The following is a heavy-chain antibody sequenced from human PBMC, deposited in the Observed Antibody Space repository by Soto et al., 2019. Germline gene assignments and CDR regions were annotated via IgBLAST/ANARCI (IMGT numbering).Heavy chain of an antibody. J-gene: IGHJ4*02. CDR1: GFTFSSYV. D-gene: IGHD6-13*01. Sequence: GGSLRLSCAASGFTFSSYVRNWVRQAPGKGLEWVSAVSYNGGNTYYSDSAKGRFTISRDNSKNTVYLLMNSLRAEDTAMYYCAKDLSSRWDPYYFDYWGQGTLVTVSS. CDR2: VSYNGGNT. V-gene: IGHV3-23*01. CDR3: AKDLSSRWDPYYFDY.